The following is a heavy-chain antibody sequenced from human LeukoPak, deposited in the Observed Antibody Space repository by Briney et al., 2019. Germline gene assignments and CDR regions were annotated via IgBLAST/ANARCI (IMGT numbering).Heavy chain of an antibody. CDR2: INPSSGDT. CDR3: ASSKVYYYDSSGYSLDY. Sequence: VASVKVSCKASGYTFTGYYMHWVRQAPGQGLEWMGWINPSSGDTNYAQKFQGRVTMTRDTSISTAYMELRRLRSDDTAVYYCASSKVYYYDSSGYSLDYWGQGTLVTVSS. CDR1: GYTFTGYY. V-gene: IGHV1-2*02. D-gene: IGHD3-22*01. J-gene: IGHJ4*02.